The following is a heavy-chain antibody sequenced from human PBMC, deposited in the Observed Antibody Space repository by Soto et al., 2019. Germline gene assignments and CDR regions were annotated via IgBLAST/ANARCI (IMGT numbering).Heavy chain of an antibody. Sequence: GESLKISCKCSGYSFSTYWIGWVRQMPGKGLEWMGIIYPGDSDTRYSPSFQGQVTFSADKSISTAYLQWSSLKASDTAIYYCARQDSTGFHFWGQGTLVTVSS. D-gene: IGHD6-19*01. CDR2: IYPGDSDT. J-gene: IGHJ4*02. V-gene: IGHV5-51*01. CDR3: ARQDSTGFHF. CDR1: GYSFSTYW.